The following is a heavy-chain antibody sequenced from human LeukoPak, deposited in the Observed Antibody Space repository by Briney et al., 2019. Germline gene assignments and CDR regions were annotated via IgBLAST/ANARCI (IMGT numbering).Heavy chain of an antibody. CDR1: GYTLTELS. J-gene: IGHJ4*02. CDR2: FDPEDGET. CDR3: ATTPITFGGANFDY. Sequence: ASVKVSCKVSGYTLTELSMHWVRQAPGKGLEWMGGFDPEDGETIYAQKFLGRVTMTEDTSTDTAYMELSSLRSEDTAVYYCATTPITFGGANFDYWGQGTLVTVSS. D-gene: IGHD3-16*01. V-gene: IGHV1-24*01.